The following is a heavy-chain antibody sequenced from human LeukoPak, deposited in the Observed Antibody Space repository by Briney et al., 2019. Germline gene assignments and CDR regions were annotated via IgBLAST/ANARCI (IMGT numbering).Heavy chain of an antibody. CDR1: GYTFTGYY. V-gene: IGHV1-2*02. J-gene: IGHJ5*02. Sequence: GASVKVSCKASGYTFTGYYMHWVRQAPGQGLEWMGWINPNSGGTNYAQKFQGRVTMTRDTSISTAYMELSRLRSDDTAVYYCARVSVYYYDSSGPFDPWGQGTLVTVSS. D-gene: IGHD3-22*01. CDR2: INPNSGGT. CDR3: ARVSVYYYDSSGPFDP.